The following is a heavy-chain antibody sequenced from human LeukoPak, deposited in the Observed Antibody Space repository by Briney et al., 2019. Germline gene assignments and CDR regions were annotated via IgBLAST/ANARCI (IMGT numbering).Heavy chain of an antibody. V-gene: IGHV3-7*01. CDR3: ARCSSRRSASDY. CDR1: GFIFSNYG. J-gene: IGHJ4*02. D-gene: IGHD3-10*02. CDR2: IRQDGTEI. Sequence: GGSLRLSCAASGFIFSNYGMNWVRQAPGKGLEWVANIRQDGTEIYYVDSVKGRFTISRDNAKNSLYLQMNSLRADDTAVYYCARCSSRRSASDYWGQGTLVTVSS.